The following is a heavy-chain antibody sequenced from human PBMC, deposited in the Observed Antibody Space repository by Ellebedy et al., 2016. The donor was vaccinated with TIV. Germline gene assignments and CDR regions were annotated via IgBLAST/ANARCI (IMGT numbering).Heavy chain of an antibody. D-gene: IGHD3-10*01. J-gene: IGHJ4*02. CDR2: LNYGGES. CDR3: ARDGSVRGVTPPDY. V-gene: IGHV4-39*07. Sequence: MPSETLSLTCIVSGDSISSTNYFWGWIRQSPGKGLEWIGSLNYGGESYFDPSLKSRVTMSLDTSKNQFSLKLSSVTAADTAVYYCARDGSVRGVTPPDYWGQGTLVTVSS. CDR1: GDSISSTNYF.